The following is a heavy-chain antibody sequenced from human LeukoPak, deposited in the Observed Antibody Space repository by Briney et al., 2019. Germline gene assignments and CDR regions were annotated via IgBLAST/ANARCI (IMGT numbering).Heavy chain of an antibody. J-gene: IGHJ1*01. Sequence: PSETLSLTCAVSGGSISSSNWWSWVRQPPGKGLEWIGEIYHSGSTNYNPSLKSRVTMSVDTSKNQFSLKLSSVTAADTAVYYCARHDYGALRSSFFQHWGQGTLVTVSS. CDR3: ARHDYGALRSSFFQH. CDR1: GGSISSSNW. CDR2: IYHSGST. D-gene: IGHD4-17*01. V-gene: IGHV4-4*02.